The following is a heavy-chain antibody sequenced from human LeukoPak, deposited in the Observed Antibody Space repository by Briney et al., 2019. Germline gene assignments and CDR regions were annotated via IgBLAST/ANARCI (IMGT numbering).Heavy chain of an antibody. D-gene: IGHD3-22*01. CDR1: GFTFSSYA. CDR2: ISGSGGST. Sequence: GGSLRLSCAASGFTFSSYAVSWVRQAPGKGLEWVSAISGSGGSTYYADSVKGRFTISRDNSKNTLYLQMNSLRAEDTAVYYCTTRGKEYYYDSSGYYPQAYYFDYWGQGTLVTVSS. CDR3: TTRGKEYYYDSSGYYPQAYYFDY. V-gene: IGHV3-23*01. J-gene: IGHJ4*02.